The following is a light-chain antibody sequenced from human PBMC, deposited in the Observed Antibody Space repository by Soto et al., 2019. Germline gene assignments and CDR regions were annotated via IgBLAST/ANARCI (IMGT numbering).Light chain of an antibody. CDR2: GAS. J-gene: IGKJ5*01. CDR1: QSISSNY. V-gene: IGKV3-20*01. CDR3: QQHDILPIT. Sequence: EIVLTQSPGTLPLSPGERATLSCRASQSISSNYLAWYQQKPGQAPRLLISGASRRATGIPDRFSGAGSGTDFTLTISRLEPEDFALYYCQQHDILPITFGQGTRLEIK.